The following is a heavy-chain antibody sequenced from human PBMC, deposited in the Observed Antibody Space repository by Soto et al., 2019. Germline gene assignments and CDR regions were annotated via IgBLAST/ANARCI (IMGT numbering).Heavy chain of an antibody. CDR3: AKSVVRRAYYYYGMDV. CDR1: GVTFSSYW. J-gene: IGHJ6*02. CDR2: INSDGSST. V-gene: IGHV3-74*01. Sequence: PGGSLRLACAASGVTFSSYWMHWVRQAPGKGLVWVSRINSDGSSTSYADSVKGRFTISRDNAKNTLYLQMNSLRAEDTAVYYYAKSVVRRAYYYYGMDVWGQGTTVTVSS. D-gene: IGHD6-6*01.